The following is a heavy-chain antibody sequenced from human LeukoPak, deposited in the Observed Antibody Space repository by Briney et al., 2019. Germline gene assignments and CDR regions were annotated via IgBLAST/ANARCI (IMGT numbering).Heavy chain of an antibody. V-gene: IGHV1-46*01. Sequence: GASVTVSCKASGYTFTSYYMHWVRQAPGQGLEWMGIINPSGGSTSYAQKFQGRVTMTRNTSISTAYMELSSLRSEDTAVYYCARGKDYGDYVVGLNWFDPWGQGTLVTVSS. CDR3: ARGKDYGDYVVGLNWFDP. J-gene: IGHJ5*02. CDR2: INPSGGST. D-gene: IGHD4-17*01. CDR1: GYTFTSYY.